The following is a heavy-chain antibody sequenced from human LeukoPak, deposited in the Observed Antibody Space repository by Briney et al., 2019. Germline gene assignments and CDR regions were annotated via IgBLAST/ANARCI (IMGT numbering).Heavy chain of an antibody. CDR1: GFTFSSYG. Sequence: PGRSLRLSCAASGFTFSSYGMHWVRQALGKGLEWVAVISYDGSNKYYADSVKGRFTISRDNSKNTLYLQMNSLRAEDTAVYYCAKGVIRGVISWFDPWGQGTLVTVSS. V-gene: IGHV3-30*18. D-gene: IGHD3-10*01. J-gene: IGHJ5*02. CDR3: AKGVIRGVISWFDP. CDR2: ISYDGSNK.